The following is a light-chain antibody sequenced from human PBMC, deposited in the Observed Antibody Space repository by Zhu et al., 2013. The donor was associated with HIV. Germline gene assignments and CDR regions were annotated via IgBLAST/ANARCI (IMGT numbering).Light chain of an antibody. CDR1: QSVGSTF. V-gene: IGKV3-20*01. Sequence: DIVLTQSPGTLSLSPGERATLSCRASQSVGSTFLAWYQQKPGQAPRLLIYAASSLPSGVPSRFSGGGSGTDFTLTISRLEPEDFAVYYCQQYGNSPPTFGQGTKVEIK. J-gene: IGKJ1*01. CDR2: AAS. CDR3: QQYGNSPPT.